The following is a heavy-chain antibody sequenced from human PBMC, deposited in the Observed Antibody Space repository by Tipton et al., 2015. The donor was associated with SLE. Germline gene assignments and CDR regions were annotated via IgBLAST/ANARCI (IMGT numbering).Heavy chain of an antibody. Sequence: GLVKPSETLSLTCTVSGDSIRIYYWSWIRQPAGKGLEWIGRLFPGGNTNYNPSLQSRVTMSVDTSKKQFSLKLTSVTAADTAVYYCARRGWVDAFDIWGQGTMVIVSS. J-gene: IGHJ3*02. V-gene: IGHV4-4*07. CDR1: GDSIRIYY. CDR2: LFPGGNT. D-gene: IGHD6-19*01. CDR3: ARRGWVDAFDI.